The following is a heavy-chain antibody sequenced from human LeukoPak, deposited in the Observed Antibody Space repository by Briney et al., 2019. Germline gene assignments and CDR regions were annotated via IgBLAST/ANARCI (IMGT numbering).Heavy chain of an antibody. V-gene: IGHV4-4*02. CDR1: GGSISSNNW. CDR2: IYHSGSP. CDR3: ARVNINNWHSCDY. D-gene: IGHD1-1*01. J-gene: IGHJ4*02. Sequence: PSETLSLACAVSGGSISSNNWWGWVRQPPGKGLEWIGEIYHSGSPNYNPSLKSRVTISVDKSRNHFSLNLSSVTAADTAVYYCARVNINNWHSCDYWGQGTLVTVSS.